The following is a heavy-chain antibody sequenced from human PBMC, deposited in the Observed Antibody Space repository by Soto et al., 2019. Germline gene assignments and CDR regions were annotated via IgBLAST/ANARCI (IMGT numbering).Heavy chain of an antibody. CDR3: AKGNVDSMIEY. Sequence: KASETLSLTCVVSDGSISTYDWWTWVRQPPGKGLEWIGKMFHSEGADYSPSLKSRVTISADSSKNHFSLRLTAVTAADTAVYYCAKGNVDSMIEYWGQGTQVTVSS. J-gene: IGHJ4*02. V-gene: IGHV4-4*02. CDR2: MFHSEGA. CDR1: DGSISTYDW. D-gene: IGHD3-3*01.